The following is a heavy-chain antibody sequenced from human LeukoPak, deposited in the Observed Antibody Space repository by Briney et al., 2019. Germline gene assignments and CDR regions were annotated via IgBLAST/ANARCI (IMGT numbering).Heavy chain of an antibody. J-gene: IGHJ6*03. CDR2: INHSGST. D-gene: IGHD3-10*01. CDR3: ARDPGTRITMVRGVIVGKDSYYYMDV. Sequence: GSLRLSCAASGFTFSSYWMSWVRQAPGKGLEWIGEINHSGSTNYNPSLKSRVTISVDTSKNQFSLKLSSVTAADTAVYYCARDPGTRITMVRGVIVGKDSYYYMDVWGKGTTVTISS. V-gene: IGHV4-34*01. CDR1: GFTFSSYW.